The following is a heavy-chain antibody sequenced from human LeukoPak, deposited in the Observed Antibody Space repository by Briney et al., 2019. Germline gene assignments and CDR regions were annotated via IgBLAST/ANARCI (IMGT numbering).Heavy chain of an antibody. V-gene: IGHV1-18*01. Sequence: GASVKVSCKASGYTFTSYGISWVRQAPGQGLEWMGWISAYNGNTNYAQKLQGRVTMTTDTSTSKGYMELRSLRSDDTAVYYCARPLVVVAEEYYYYGMDVWGQGTTVTVSS. CDR3: ARPLVVVAEEYYYYGMDV. J-gene: IGHJ6*02. D-gene: IGHD2-15*01. CDR1: GYTFTSYG. CDR2: ISAYNGNT.